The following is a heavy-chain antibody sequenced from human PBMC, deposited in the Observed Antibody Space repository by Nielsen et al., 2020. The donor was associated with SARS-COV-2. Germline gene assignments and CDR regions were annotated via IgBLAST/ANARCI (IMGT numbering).Heavy chain of an antibody. V-gene: IGHV1-2*02. CDR1: GYTFPGYY. J-gene: IGHJ4*02. CDR3: ARDTAYYYGSVSYSFDY. D-gene: IGHD3-10*01. Sequence: ASVKVSCKSSGYTFPGYYMHWVRQAPGQGLEWMGWIHPNSGGSNYAQTVQGRVTKTRDTSINTAYMELSSLRSDDTAVYYCARDTAYYYGSVSYSFDYWGQGTLVTVSS. CDR2: IHPNSGGS.